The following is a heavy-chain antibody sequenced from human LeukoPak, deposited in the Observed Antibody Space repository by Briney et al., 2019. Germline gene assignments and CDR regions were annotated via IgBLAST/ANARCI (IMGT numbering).Heavy chain of an antibody. CDR2: IYYSRRT. D-gene: IGHD1-1*01. Sequence: PSETLSLTCTVSGGSISSYYWSWIRQPPGQGLEGIGSIYYSRRTYYNPSLKSRVTISVDTSKNQFSLKLSSVTAADTAVYYCARHRGTDNSDYRRQGTVAIVTS. CDR3: ARHRGTDNSDY. CDR1: GGSISSYY. J-gene: IGHJ4*02. V-gene: IGHV4-59*05.